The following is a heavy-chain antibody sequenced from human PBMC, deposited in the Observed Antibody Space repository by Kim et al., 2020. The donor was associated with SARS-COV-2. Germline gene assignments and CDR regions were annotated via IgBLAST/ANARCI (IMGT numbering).Heavy chain of an antibody. J-gene: IGHJ4*02. CDR3: ARARAGVVGAELLDY. Sequence: SVKVSCKASGGTFSSYAISWVRQAPGQGLEWMGGIIPIFGTANYAQKFQGRVTITADESTSTAYMELSSLRSEDTAVYYCARARAGVVGAELLDYWGQGTLVTVSS. V-gene: IGHV1-69*13. D-gene: IGHD1-26*01. CDR2: IIPIFGTA. CDR1: GGTFSSYA.